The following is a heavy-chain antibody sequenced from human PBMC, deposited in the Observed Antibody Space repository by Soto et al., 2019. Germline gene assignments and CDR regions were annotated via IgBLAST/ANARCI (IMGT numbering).Heavy chain of an antibody. CDR3: ARASYGSGSYYQINWFDP. CDR1: GFTFSSYS. V-gene: IGHV3-48*02. J-gene: IGHJ5*02. D-gene: IGHD3-10*01. CDR2: ISSSSSTI. Sequence: GGSLRLSCAASGFTFSSYSMNWVRQAPGKGLEWVSYISSSSSTIYYADSVKGRFTISRDNAKNSLYLQMNSLRDEDTAVYYCARASYGSGSYYQINWFDPWGQGTLVTV.